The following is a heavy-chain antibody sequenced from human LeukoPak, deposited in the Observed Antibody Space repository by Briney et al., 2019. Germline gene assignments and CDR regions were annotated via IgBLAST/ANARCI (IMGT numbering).Heavy chain of an antibody. J-gene: IGHJ3*02. CDR1: GFTFSSYS. Sequence: GGSLRLSCAASGFTFSSYSMNWVRQAPGKGLEWVSSISSSSSYIYYADSVKGRFTISRDNAKNSLYLQMNSLRAEDTAVYYCARGLITMIVVGAFDIWGQGTMVTVSS. V-gene: IGHV3-21*01. D-gene: IGHD3-22*01. CDR3: ARGLITMIVVGAFDI. CDR2: ISSSSSYI.